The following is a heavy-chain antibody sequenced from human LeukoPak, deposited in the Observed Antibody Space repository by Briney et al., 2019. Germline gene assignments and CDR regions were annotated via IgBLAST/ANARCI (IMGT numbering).Heavy chain of an antibody. Sequence: SQTLSLTCAISGDSVSSNSAAWNWIRQSPSRGLEWLERTYYRSKWYNDYAVSVKSRITINPDTSKNQFSLQLNSVTPEDTAVYYCARDRERYCSGGSCYDGWFDPWGQGTLVTVSS. CDR1: GDSVSSNSAA. D-gene: IGHD2-15*01. CDR3: ARDRERYCSGGSCYDGWFDP. CDR2: TYYRSKWYN. J-gene: IGHJ5*02. V-gene: IGHV6-1*01.